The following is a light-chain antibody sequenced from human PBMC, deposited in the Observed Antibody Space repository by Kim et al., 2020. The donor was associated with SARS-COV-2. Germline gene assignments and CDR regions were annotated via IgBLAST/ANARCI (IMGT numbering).Light chain of an antibody. J-gene: IGLJ2*01. Sequence: VALGPTVRITCQGDSLRSYSATWYQPQPGQAPILVIYGKNNRPSGIPDRFSGSSSGNTASLTITGTQAGDEADYYCNSRDSNDNVVFGGGTQLTVL. V-gene: IGLV3-19*01. CDR3: NSRDSNDNVV. CDR1: SLRSYS. CDR2: GKN.